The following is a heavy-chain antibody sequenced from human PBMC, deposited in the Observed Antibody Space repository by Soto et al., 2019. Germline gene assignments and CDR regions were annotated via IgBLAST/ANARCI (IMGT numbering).Heavy chain of an antibody. CDR1: GCSISNYF. V-gene: IGHV4-59*01. CDR2: VSDSGST. J-gene: IGHJ5*02. CDR3: AGATYYDPACGSYRQNYFDP. Sequence: QLQLQESGPGLVKPSETLSLTCTVSGCSISNYFWSWVRHPPGKGLECIGDVSDSGSTNYNPSLKGRVTISGDTSNNPFSRRLTSVTATDTAVYFCAGATYYDPACGSYRQNYFDPWGQGTLVTVSS. D-gene: IGHD3-16*02.